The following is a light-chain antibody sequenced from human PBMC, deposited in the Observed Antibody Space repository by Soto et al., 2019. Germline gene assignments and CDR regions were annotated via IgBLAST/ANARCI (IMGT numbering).Light chain of an antibody. V-gene: IGLV1-51*02. CDR2: ENN. CDR3: ETWDSSLSAGV. Sequence: QSVLTQPPSVSAAPGQKVTISCSGSSANIGNNYMSWYQQLPGTAPRLLIYENNKRPSGIPDRFSGSKSGTSATLDITGLQTGDEADYYCETWDSSLSAGVFGGGTQLTVL. J-gene: IGLJ2*01. CDR1: SANIGNNY.